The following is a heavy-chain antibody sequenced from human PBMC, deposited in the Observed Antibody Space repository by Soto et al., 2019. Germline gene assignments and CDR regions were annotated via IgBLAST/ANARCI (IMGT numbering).Heavy chain of an antibody. D-gene: IGHD2-8*01. CDR1: GFTFSSYW. J-gene: IGHJ6*02. Sequence: EVQLVESGGGLVQPGGSLRLSCAASGFTFSSYWMHWVRQAPGKGLVWVSRINSDGSSTSYADSVKGRFTISRDNAKNTLYLQMNSLRAEDTAVYYCARVYCTNGVCYHLNYYGMDVWGQGTTVTVSS. CDR3: ARVYCTNGVCYHLNYYGMDV. V-gene: IGHV3-74*01. CDR2: INSDGSST.